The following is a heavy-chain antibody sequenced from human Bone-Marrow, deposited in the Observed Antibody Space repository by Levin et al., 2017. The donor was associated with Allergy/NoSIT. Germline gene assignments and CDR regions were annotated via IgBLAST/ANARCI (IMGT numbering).Heavy chain of an antibody. CDR3: ARGSSSSSPPFDY. CDR1: GFTFSSYG. CDR2: IWYDGSNK. J-gene: IGHJ4*02. Sequence: GESLKISCAASGFTFSSYGMHWVRQAPGKGLEWVAVIWYDGSNKYYADSVKGRFTISRDNSKNTLYLQMNSLRAEDTAVYYCARGSSSSSPPFDYWGQGTLVTVSS. D-gene: IGHD6-6*01. V-gene: IGHV3-33*01.